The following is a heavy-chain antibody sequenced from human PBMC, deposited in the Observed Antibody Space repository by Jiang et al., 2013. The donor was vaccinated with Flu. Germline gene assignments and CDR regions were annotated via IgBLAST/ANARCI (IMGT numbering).Heavy chain of an antibody. V-gene: IGHV1-69*02. J-gene: IGHJ3*02. CDR2: IIPILGIA. D-gene: IGHD3-10*01. CDR1: FSSYT. Sequence: FSSYTISWVRQAPGQGLEWMGRIIPILGIANYAQKFQGRVTITADKSTSTAYMELSSLRSEDTAVYYCASLPMGYGSGSYWHAFDIWGQGTMVTVSS. CDR3: ASLPMGYGSGSYWHAFDI.